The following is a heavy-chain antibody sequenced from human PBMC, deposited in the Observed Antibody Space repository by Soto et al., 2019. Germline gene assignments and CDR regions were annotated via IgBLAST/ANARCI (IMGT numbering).Heavy chain of an antibody. CDR3: ARDPECPQGNHGLDV. CDR2: INPKTGGT. J-gene: IGHJ6*02. V-gene: IGHV1-2*04. CDR1: GYTFSDYY. Sequence: ASVKVSCKASGYTFSDYYMHWVRHAPGQGLEWMGWINPKTGGTNYAQKFQDCVTMTRDTSISTAYMELNRLTSDDTAVYYCARDPECPQGNHGLDVWGQGTTVTVSS. D-gene: IGHD3-3*01.